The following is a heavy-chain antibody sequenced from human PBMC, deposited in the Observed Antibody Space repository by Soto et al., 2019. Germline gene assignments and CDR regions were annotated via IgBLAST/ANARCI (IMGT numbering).Heavy chain of an antibody. CDR2: ISYDGSNK. J-gene: IGHJ6*02. V-gene: IGHV3-30*18. Sequence: GGSLRLSCAASGFTFSSYGMHWVRRAPGKGLEWVAVISYDGSNKYYADSVKGRFTISRDNSKNTLYLQMNSLRAEDTAVYYCAKESSAYYYGMDVWGQGTTVTVSS. CDR3: AKESSAYYYGMDV. CDR1: GFTFSSYG.